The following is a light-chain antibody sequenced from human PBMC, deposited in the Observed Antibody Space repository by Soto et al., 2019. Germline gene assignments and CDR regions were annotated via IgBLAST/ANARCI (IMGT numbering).Light chain of an antibody. CDR3: QQYGRSLPIT. J-gene: IGKJ5*01. CDR1: QSVGRDY. CDR2: NAS. Sequence: EIVLTQSPATLSLSPGERATLSCRASQSVGRDYLAWYQQKPGQAPRLVIYNASNRASGIADRFSGSGFGPDFTLTISRLEPEDFAVYYCQQYGRSLPITFGQGTRLEIK. V-gene: IGKV3-20*01.